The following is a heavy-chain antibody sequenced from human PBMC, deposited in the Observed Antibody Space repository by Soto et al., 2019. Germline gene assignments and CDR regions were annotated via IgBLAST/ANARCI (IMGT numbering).Heavy chain of an antibody. CDR3: ARGEEGLMVTYYYYGMDV. V-gene: IGHV1-69*06. J-gene: IGHJ6*02. CDR2: IIPIFGTA. CDR1: VGTFSSYA. D-gene: IGHD5-18*01. Sequence: ASVKVSCKASVGTFSSYAISWVRQAPGQGLEWMGGIIPIFGTANYAQKFQGRVTITADKSTSTAYMELSSLRSEDTAVYYCARGEEGLMVTYYYYGMDVWGQGTTVTVSS.